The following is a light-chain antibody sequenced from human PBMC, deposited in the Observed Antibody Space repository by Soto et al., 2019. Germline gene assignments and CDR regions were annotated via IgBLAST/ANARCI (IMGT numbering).Light chain of an antibody. CDR3: QQYNNWPPIT. J-gene: IGKJ5*01. CDR1: QNIRTN. Sequence: ETVMTQSPDTLSVSPGERATLSCRASQNIRTNLAWYQQKPGQAPRLLIYGASTRATGIPARFSGSGSGTEFTLTISSLQSEDFAVYYCQQYNNWPPITFGQGTRLEIK. V-gene: IGKV3-15*01. CDR2: GAS.